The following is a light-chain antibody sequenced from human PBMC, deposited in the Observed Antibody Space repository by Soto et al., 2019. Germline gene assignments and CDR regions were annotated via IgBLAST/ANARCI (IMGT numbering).Light chain of an antibody. CDR1: SSDIGAYNY. CDR2: EVT. J-gene: IGLJ1*01. Sequence: QSALTQPASVSGSPGQSITISCTGTSSDIGAYNYVSWYQQHPGKAPKLLIYEVTNRPSGVSDRFSGSKSGNTASLTISGLQAEDEANYYCNSHTTLSNRVFGTGTKLTVL. CDR3: NSHTTLSNRV. V-gene: IGLV2-14*01.